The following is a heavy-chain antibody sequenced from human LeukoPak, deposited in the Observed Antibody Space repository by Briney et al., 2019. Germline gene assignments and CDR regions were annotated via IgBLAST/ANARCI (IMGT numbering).Heavy chain of an antibody. CDR3: ARAGDSYGYYCYGMDV. Sequence: ASVKVSCKASGHTFTGYYMHWVRQAPGQGHEWMGWINPNSGGTKYAQTCQGRVTMTRDTAISTAYMELSSLRSDDTAVYYCARAGDSYGYYCYGMDVWGQGTTVTVSS. CDR1: GHTFTGYY. D-gene: IGHD5-18*01. V-gene: IGHV1-2*02. J-gene: IGHJ6*02. CDR2: INPNSGGT.